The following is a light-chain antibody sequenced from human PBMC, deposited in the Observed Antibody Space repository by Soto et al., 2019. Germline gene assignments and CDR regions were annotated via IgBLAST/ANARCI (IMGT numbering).Light chain of an antibody. V-gene: IGKV1-39*01. CDR1: QSIGKY. CDR3: QQTYNTPLT. CDR2: AAS. J-gene: IGKJ4*01. Sequence: DIQMTQSPSSLSASVGDRVTITCRASQSIGKYLSWFQQTPGNAPKLLIYAASGLQSGVPSRFSGSGSGTDFTLTINRLQREDFATYYCQQTYNTPLTFGGGTRVDI.